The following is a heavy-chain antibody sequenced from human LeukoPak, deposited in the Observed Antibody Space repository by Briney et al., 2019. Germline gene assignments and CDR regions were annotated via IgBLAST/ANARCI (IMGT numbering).Heavy chain of an antibody. CDR3: AREYLAAGFYYYYYMDV. Sequence: PGGSLRLSCAASGFTFSSYSVNWVRQAPGKGLEWVSSISTSSSYIYYADSVKGRFTISRDNAKNSLYLQMNSLRAEDTAVYYCAREYLAAGFYYYYYMDVWGKGTTVTISS. CDR2: ISTSSSYI. D-gene: IGHD6-13*01. V-gene: IGHV3-21*01. J-gene: IGHJ6*03. CDR1: GFTFSSYS.